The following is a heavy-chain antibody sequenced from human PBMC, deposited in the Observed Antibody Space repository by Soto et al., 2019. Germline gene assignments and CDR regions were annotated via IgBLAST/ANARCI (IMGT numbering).Heavy chain of an antibody. Sequence: QVQVVQSGAEGTKPGSSVRVSCKASGGTSSSYAITWMRQAPGQGLEWMGGIIPILDTTDYAQKFQGRVTFTADESTSTVYMELSSLTSEDTAVYYCASGGTTVNRRFDFWGQGTLVTVSS. CDR3: ASGGTTVNRRFDF. CDR2: IIPILDTT. D-gene: IGHD4-4*01. V-gene: IGHV1-69*01. CDR1: GGTSSSYA. J-gene: IGHJ4*02.